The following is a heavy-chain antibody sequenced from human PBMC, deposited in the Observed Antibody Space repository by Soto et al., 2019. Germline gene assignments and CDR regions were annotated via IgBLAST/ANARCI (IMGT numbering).Heavy chain of an antibody. CDR3: ARGPRNWGVDY. D-gene: IGHD7-27*01. V-gene: IGHV1-8*01. CDR1: AYTFTSYD. CDR2: MNPNNGNT. Sequence: ASVKVSCKAAAYTFTSYDINWVRQATGQDFEWMGWMNPNNGNTAYAQKFQGRVTMTRDTSKSTAFMELSSLTSEDTAVYYCARGPRNWGVDYWGQGTLITVSS. J-gene: IGHJ4*02.